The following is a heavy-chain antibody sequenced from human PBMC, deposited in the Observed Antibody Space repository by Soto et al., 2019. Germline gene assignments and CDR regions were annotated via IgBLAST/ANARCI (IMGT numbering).Heavy chain of an antibody. J-gene: IGHJ6*02. D-gene: IGHD2-2*01. CDR2: IDPSDSYI. CDR3: ARHDCSSTRCYDFGMDV. V-gene: IGHV5-10-1*01. CDR1: GYSFTNYW. Sequence: GESLKISCKGSGYSFTNYWISWVRQMPGKGLEWMGRIDPSDSYIKYSPSFQGHVTISADNSISTAYLQWSSLKASDSARYYCARHDCSSTRCYDFGMDVWGQGTTVTVSS.